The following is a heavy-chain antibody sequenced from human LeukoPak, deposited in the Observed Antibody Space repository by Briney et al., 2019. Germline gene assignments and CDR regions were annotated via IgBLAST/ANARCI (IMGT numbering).Heavy chain of an antibody. Sequence: GGSLRLSCAASGFTFDDYGMSWVRHAPGEGLEWVSGINWNGGSTGYADSVKGRFTISRDNAKNSLYLQMNSLRAEDTALYYCARGRTYYYGSGSYYEAFDIWGQGTMVTVSS. J-gene: IGHJ3*02. V-gene: IGHV3-20*04. CDR3: ARGRTYYYGSGSYYEAFDI. D-gene: IGHD3-10*01. CDR1: GFTFDDYG. CDR2: INWNGGST.